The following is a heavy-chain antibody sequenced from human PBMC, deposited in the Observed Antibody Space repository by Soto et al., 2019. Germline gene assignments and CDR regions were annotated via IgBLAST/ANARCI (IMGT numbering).Heavy chain of an antibody. V-gene: IGHV4-39*01. CDR3: GKVLVGATGHTDSDS. Sequence: PETLSLTCTVSGGSIYRSGYYWGWIRQPPGRGLEWIGNIDYNGVTYSNPSLKSRVTISRDTSKNQFSLKLTSLTAADTALYYCGKVLVGATGHTDSDSWCPGTLVT. J-gene: IGHJ4*02. CDR1: GGSIYRSGYY. CDR2: IDYNGVT. D-gene: IGHD2-15*01.